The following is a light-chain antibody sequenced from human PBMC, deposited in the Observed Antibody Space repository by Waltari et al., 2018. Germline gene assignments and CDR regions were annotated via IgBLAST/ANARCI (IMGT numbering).Light chain of an antibody. Sequence: DIQMTQSPSTLSASVGARVNITCRASQTITNWVAWYQQKPGKAPELLIYQVSNLQTGVPSRFSGGGSGAEYTLTISSLQADDFATYYCQQYRSYWTFGQGTKVEMK. CDR1: QTITNW. CDR3: QQYRSYWT. CDR2: QVS. V-gene: IGKV1-5*03. J-gene: IGKJ1*01.